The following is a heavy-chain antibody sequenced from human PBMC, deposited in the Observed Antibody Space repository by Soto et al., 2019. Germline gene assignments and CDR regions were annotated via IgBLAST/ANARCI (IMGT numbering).Heavy chain of an antibody. CDR1: GFTFSSYG. J-gene: IGHJ4*02. V-gene: IGHV3-30*18. CDR3: AKDRRNSGWYIGVGGDFDY. Sequence: GGSLRLSCAASGFTFSSYGMHWVRQAPGKGLEWVAVISYDGSNKYYADSVKGRFTISRDNSKNTLYLQMNSLRAEDTAVYYCAKDRRNSGWYIGVGGDFDYWGQGTLVTVSS. D-gene: IGHD6-19*01. CDR2: ISYDGSNK.